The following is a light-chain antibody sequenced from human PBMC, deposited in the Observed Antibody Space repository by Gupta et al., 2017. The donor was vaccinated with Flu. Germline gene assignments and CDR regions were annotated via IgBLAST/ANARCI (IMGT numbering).Light chain of an antibody. J-gene: IGKJ1*01. CDR1: QGVSSRY. CDR2: GAS. V-gene: IGKV3-20*01. CDR3: QQYGNSPWT. Sequence: ETVLTQSPGTLSLSPGQRATLSCRASQGVSSRYLAWYQQKPGQAPRLLIYGASTRATGIPDRFSGSGSGTDFTLTISGLEPEDFAVYFCQQYGNSPWTFGQGTKVEIK.